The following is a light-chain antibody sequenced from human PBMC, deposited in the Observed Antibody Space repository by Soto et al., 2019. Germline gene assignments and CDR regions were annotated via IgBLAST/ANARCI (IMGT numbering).Light chain of an antibody. CDR3: QQRYDWPRT. Sequence: IVLTQSPAILSFSPGESASLSCMASQSVSDYLAWYQQKPGQAPRLFIYDVSKRATGIPARFSGSGSGTDFSLTISCLEPEDFAAYFCQQRYDWPRTFGLGTKVDIK. V-gene: IGKV3-11*01. CDR1: QSVSDY. CDR2: DVS. J-gene: IGKJ1*01.